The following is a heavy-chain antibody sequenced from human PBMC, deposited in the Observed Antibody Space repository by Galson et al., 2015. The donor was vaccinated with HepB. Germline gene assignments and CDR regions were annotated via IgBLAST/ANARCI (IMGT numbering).Heavy chain of an antibody. V-gene: IGHV1-18*01. D-gene: IGHD3-10*01. J-gene: IGHJ4*02. Sequence: SVKVSCKASGYTFTSFDISWLRQAPGQRLEWMGWISTYNGKTDYAQKFQGRVSMTTDKSTRTVYLDLRSLRSDDTAIYYCALRTGTLPYYFDYWGQGTQVTVSS. CDR3: ALRTGTLPYYFDY. CDR2: ISTYNGKT. CDR1: GYTFTSFD.